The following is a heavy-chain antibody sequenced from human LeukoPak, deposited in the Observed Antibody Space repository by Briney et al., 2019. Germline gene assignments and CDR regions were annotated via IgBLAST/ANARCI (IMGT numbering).Heavy chain of an antibody. J-gene: IGHJ4*02. CDR1: GFTFDAYA. D-gene: IGHD1-26*01. Sequence: PGGSLRLSCAASGFTFDAYAMYCVRQAPGKGLECVSLIGGHGGSTYYADSVKGRFTISRDNSKNSLYLQMNSLRTEDTALYYCAKEHSASGSVDYWGQGTLVTVSS. V-gene: IGHV3-43*02. CDR3: AKEHSASGSVDY. CDR2: IGGHGGST.